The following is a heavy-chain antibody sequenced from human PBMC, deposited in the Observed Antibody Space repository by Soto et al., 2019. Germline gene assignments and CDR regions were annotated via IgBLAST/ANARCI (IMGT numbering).Heavy chain of an antibody. J-gene: IGHJ4*02. CDR1: GGSISSYY. CDR3: ARHDGVGSGWPHFDY. CDR2: IYYSGST. D-gene: IGHD6-19*01. Sequence: ASETLSLTCTVSGGSISSYYWSWIRQPPGKGLEWIGYIYYSGSTNYNPSLKSRVTISVDTSKNQFSLKLSSVTAADTAVYYCARHDGVGSGWPHFDYWGQGTLVTVSS. V-gene: IGHV4-59*08.